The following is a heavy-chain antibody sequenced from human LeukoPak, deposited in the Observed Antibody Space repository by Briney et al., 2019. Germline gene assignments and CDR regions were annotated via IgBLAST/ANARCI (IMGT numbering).Heavy chain of an antibody. CDR2: IKQNGSEK. J-gene: IGHJ4*02. D-gene: IGHD2-2*01. CDR1: GFTFSSYW. CDR3: AKGPQYGPYF. V-gene: IGHV3-7*01. Sequence: PGGSLRLSCVASGFTFSSYWMTWVRQAPGKGLEWVGNIKQNGSEKYYQDYVKRRITITRDNAKNALYLHMNALRAEDTAVYYCAKGPQYGPYFWGQGTLVTVSS.